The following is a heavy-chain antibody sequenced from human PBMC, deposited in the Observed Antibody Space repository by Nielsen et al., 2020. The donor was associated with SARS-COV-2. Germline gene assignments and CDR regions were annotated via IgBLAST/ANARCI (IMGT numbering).Heavy chain of an antibody. D-gene: IGHD5-12*01. CDR2: IYYSGST. CDR3: ARRRGYSGYDWEVYYFDY. V-gene: IGHV4-59*08. CDR1: GGSISSYY. Sequence: SETLSLTCTVSGGSISSYYWSWIRQPPGKGLEWIGYIYYSGSTNYNPSLKSRVTISVDMSKNQFSLKLSSVTAADTAVYYCARRRGYSGYDWEVYYFDYWGQGTLVTVSS. J-gene: IGHJ4*02.